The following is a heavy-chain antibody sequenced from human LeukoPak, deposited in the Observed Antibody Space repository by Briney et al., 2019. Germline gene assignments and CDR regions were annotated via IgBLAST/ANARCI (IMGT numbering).Heavy chain of an antibody. Sequence: GGSLRLSCAASGFTFSSYSMNWVRQAPGKGLEWVSYISSSSSYIYYADSVKGRFTISRDNAKNSLYLQMNSLRAEDTAVYYCARWDYGGNSGGWGQGTLVTVSS. D-gene: IGHD4-23*01. J-gene: IGHJ4*02. CDR1: GFTFSSYS. CDR3: ARWDYGGNSGG. CDR2: ISSSSSYI. V-gene: IGHV3-21*05.